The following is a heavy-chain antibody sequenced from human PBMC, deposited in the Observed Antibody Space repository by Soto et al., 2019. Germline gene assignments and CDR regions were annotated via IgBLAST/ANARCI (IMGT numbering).Heavy chain of an antibody. CDR2: ISSSSSTI. J-gene: IGHJ6*02. CDR3: ARVNEEVFWSGYYSYYYGMDV. Sequence: PGGSLRLSCAASGFTFRSYRMNWVRQAPGKGLEWVSYISSSSSTIYYADSVKGRFTISRDNAKNSLYLQMNSLRDEDTAVYYCARVNEEVFWSGYYSYYYGMDVWGQGTTVTVSS. V-gene: IGHV3-48*02. CDR1: GFTFRSYR. D-gene: IGHD3-3*01.